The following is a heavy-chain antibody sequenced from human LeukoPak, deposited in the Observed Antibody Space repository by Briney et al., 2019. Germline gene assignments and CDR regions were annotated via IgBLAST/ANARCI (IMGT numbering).Heavy chain of an antibody. CDR3: ARKGVVCY. CDR1: GFPFSNYN. V-gene: IGHV3-21*01. CDR2: ITSSGTYN. D-gene: IGHD2-8*01. Sequence: GGSLRLSCAASGFPFSNYNMNWVRQAPGKAMEWVSSITSSGTYNFYADSVRGRFTISRDNAKNSLYLQMDSLGPEDTAVYYCARKGVVCYWGQGTLVTVSS. J-gene: IGHJ4*02.